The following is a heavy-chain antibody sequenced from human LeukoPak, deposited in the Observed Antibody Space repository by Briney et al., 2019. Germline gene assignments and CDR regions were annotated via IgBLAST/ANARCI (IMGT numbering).Heavy chain of an antibody. V-gene: IGHV3-30*04. CDR3: ARDPYNGAYGTFYYYYMDV. J-gene: IGHJ6*03. CDR2: ISYDGSNK. D-gene: IGHD2-8*01. CDR1: GFTFSSYA. Sequence: GRSLRLSCAASGFTFSSYAMHWVRQAPGKGLEWVAVISYDGSNKYYADSVKGRFTISRDNSKNTLYLQMNSLRAEDTAIYYCARDPYNGAYGTFYYYYMDVWGKGTTVTISS.